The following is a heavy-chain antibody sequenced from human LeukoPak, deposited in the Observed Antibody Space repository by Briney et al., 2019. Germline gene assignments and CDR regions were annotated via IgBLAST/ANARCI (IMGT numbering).Heavy chain of an antibody. CDR3: ARDGTAAGLYFDL. CDR1: GFTFTDYW. J-gene: IGHJ4*01. D-gene: IGHD6-13*01. Sequence: GGSLRPSCAVSGFTFTDYWMNWVRQAPGKGLEWVASIRQDGGEKSYVDSVKGRFTISRDNTKSSLYLQINSLRAEDTAVYYCARDGTAAGLYFDLWGQGTLVTVSS. CDR2: IRQDGGEK. V-gene: IGHV3-7*01.